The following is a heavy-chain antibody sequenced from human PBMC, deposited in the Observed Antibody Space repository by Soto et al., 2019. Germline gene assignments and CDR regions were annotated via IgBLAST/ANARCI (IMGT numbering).Heavy chain of an antibody. CDR1: GYTFTSYG. J-gene: IGHJ4*02. CDR2: MNPNSGNT. Sequence: ASVKVSCKASGYTFTSYGISWVRQAPGQGLEWMGWMNPNSGNTGYAQKFQGRVTMTRNTSISTAYMELSSLRSEDTAVYYCARGATYYDFWSGYLSSSDYWGQGTLVTVSS. V-gene: IGHV1-8*02. D-gene: IGHD3-3*01. CDR3: ARGATYYDFWSGYLSSSDY.